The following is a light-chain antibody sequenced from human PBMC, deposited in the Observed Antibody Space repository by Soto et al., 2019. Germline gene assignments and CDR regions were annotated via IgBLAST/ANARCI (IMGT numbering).Light chain of an antibody. CDR2: RNN. CDR3: AAWDDSLSGPV. CDR1: SSNIGSNY. J-gene: IGLJ3*02. V-gene: IGLV1-47*01. Sequence: QLVLTQPPSASGTPGQRVTISCSGSSSNIGSNYVYWYQQLPGTAPKLLIYRNNQRPSGVPDRFSGSKSGTSASLAISGLRSEDEADYYCAAWDDSLSGPVFGGGTKLNVL.